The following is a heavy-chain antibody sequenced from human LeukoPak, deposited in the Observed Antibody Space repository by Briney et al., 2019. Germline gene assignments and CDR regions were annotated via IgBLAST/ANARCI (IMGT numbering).Heavy chain of an antibody. J-gene: IGHJ5*02. Sequence: GGSLRLSCAASGFTFSDFGMHWVRQAPGKGLEWVAFIRNDGSNDYYPDSVKGRFTISRDNSRTTLYLQMHSLRIGDTAVYYCVKGGSSSHNWFDPWGQGTLVTVSS. CDR2: IRNDGSND. V-gene: IGHV3-30*02. D-gene: IGHD6-13*01. CDR1: GFTFSDFG. CDR3: VKGGSSSHNWFDP.